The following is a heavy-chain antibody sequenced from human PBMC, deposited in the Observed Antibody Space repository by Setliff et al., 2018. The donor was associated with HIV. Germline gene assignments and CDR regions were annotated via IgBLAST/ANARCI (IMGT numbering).Heavy chain of an antibody. CDR2: IYTNGRT. J-gene: IGHJ3*02. Sequence: SETLSLTCTVSGGPFSSSSYYWNWIRQPAGKGLEWIGHIYTNGRTHYNPSLKSRVTISMDTSKNQFSLKLSSVTAADTAVYYCARNDAFDIWGQGTLVTVSS. CDR1: GGPFSSSSYY. V-gene: IGHV4-61*09. CDR3: ARNDAFDI.